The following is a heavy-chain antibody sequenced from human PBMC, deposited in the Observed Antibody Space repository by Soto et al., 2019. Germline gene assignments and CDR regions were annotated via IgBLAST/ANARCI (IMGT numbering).Heavy chain of an antibody. CDR1: GFTFSSYG. V-gene: IGHV3-33*01. J-gene: IGHJ6*02. CDR2: IWYDGSNK. Sequence: VQLVESGGGVVQPGRSLRLSCAASGFTFSSYGMHWVRQAPGKGLEWVAVIWYDGSNKYYADSVKGRFTISRDNSKNTLYLQMNSLRAEDTAVYYCARVYSVKKGYGMDVWGQGTTVTVSS. D-gene: IGHD5-12*01. CDR3: ARVYSVKKGYGMDV.